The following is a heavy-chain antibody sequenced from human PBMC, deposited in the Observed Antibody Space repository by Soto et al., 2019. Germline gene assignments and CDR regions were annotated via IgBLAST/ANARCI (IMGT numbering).Heavy chain of an antibody. CDR3: ARRGYCSGGSCPLGFDY. Sequence: GASVKVSCKASGNTFTTYYVHWVRQAPGQGLEWMGVINPRDGGTSYAQKFQGRVTMTRDTSTSTVYMELSSLRSEDTAMYYCARRGYCSGGSCPLGFDYCGQRTLVTVSS. CDR1: GNTFTTYY. CDR2: INPRDGGT. D-gene: IGHD2-15*01. V-gene: IGHV1-46*03. J-gene: IGHJ4*02.